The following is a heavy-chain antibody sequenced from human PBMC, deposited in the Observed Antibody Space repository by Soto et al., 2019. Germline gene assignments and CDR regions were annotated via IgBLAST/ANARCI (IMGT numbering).Heavy chain of an antibody. J-gene: IGHJ4*02. CDR3: ARGGEEYYYDSSGYYPLDY. Sequence: QVQLQQWGAGLLKPSETLSLTCAVYGGSFSGYYWSWIRQPPGKGLEWIGEINHSGSTNYNPSLKSRVTISVDTSKNQFSLKLSSVTAADTAVYYCARGGEEYYYDSSGYYPLDYWGQGTLVTVSS. D-gene: IGHD3-22*01. CDR2: INHSGST. V-gene: IGHV4-34*01. CDR1: GGSFSGYY.